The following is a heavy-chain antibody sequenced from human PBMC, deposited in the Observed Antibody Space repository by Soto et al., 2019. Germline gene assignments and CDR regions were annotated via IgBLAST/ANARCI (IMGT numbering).Heavy chain of an antibody. CDR2: INPSGATT. D-gene: IGHD2-2*01. J-gene: IGHJ4*02. CDR1: GYTFTSYY. CDR3: ARRDCFSSSSYFKY. V-gene: IGHV1-46*01. Sequence: QVSLVQSGAEVKKPGASVKVSCKASGYTFTSYYVHWVRQAPGQGLEWMGIINPSGATTTYAQNFQGRVAMTRDTSTSTVYMELSSLRSEDTAVYYCARRDCFSSSSYFKYWGQGTLVTVSS.